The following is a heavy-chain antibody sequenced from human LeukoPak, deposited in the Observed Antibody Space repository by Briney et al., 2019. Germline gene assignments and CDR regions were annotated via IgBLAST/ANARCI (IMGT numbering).Heavy chain of an antibody. V-gene: IGHV4-34*01. CDR1: GGSFSGYY. CDR3: ARGLDSYYDFWSGQTDAFDI. CDR2: INHSGST. Sequence: SETLSLTCAVYGGSFSGYYWSWIRQPPGKGLEWIGEINHSGSTNYNPSLKSRVTISVDTSKNQFSLKLSSVTAADTAVYYCARGLDSYYDFWSGQTDAFDIWGQGTMVTVPS. J-gene: IGHJ3*02. D-gene: IGHD3-3*01.